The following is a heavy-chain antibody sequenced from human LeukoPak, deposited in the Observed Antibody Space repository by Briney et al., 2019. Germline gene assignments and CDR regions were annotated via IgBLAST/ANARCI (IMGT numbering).Heavy chain of an antibody. CDR2: IYHSGST. D-gene: IGHD1-1*01. CDR3: ARGTRSFDC. J-gene: IGHJ4*02. V-gene: IGHV4-30-2*01. Sequence: PSETLSLTCAVSGGSISSGGYSWSWIRQPPGKGLEWIGYIYHSGSTYYNPSLKSRVTISVDRSKNQFSLKLSSVTAADTAVYYCARGTRSFDCWGQGTLVTVSS. CDR1: GGSISSGGYS.